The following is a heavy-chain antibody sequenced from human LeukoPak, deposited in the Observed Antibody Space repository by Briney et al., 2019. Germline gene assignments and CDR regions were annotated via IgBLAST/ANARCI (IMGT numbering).Heavy chain of an antibody. D-gene: IGHD3-3*01. Sequence: ASVKVSCKASGYTFMSYGISWVRQAPGQGLEWMGWINTNTGNPTYAQGFTGRFVFSLDTSVSTAYLQISSLKAEDTAVYYCARTTYYDFWSGYYRGDFDYWGQGTLVTVSS. J-gene: IGHJ4*02. CDR2: INTNTGNP. CDR1: GYTFMSYG. V-gene: IGHV7-4-1*02. CDR3: ARTTYYDFWSGYYRGDFDY.